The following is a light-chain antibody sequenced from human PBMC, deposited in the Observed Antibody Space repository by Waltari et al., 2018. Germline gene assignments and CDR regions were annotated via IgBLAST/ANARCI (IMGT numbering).Light chain of an antibody. CDR2: EVS. CDR1: ASAVVSYDF. J-gene: IGLJ1*01. CDR3: SSYTTSSAPGV. V-gene: IGLV2-14*01. Sequence: QSALTQPASVSGSPGQSITISSSAPASAVVSYDFVYWYQQHPGKAPHLIIYEVSNRPSGISNRFSASKSGNTASLTISGLQAEDEADYYCSSYTTSSAPGVFGTGTRVTVL.